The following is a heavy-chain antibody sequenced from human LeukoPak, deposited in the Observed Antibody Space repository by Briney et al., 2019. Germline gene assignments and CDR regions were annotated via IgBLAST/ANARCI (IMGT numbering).Heavy chain of an antibody. CDR3: ASGGVDSRYYFDY. CDR1: GFTFSSYG. J-gene: IGHJ4*02. V-gene: IGHV3-30*03. Sequence: GGSLRLSCAASGFTFSSYGMHWVRQAPGKGLEWVAVISYDGSNKYYADSVKGRFTISRDNSKNTLYLQMSSLRAEDTAVYYCASGGVDSRYYFDYWGQGTLVTVSS. CDR2: ISYDGSNK. D-gene: IGHD6-13*01.